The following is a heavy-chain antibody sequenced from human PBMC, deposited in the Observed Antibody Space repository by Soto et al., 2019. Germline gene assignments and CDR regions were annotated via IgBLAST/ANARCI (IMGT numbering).Heavy chain of an antibody. V-gene: IGHV3-9*01. J-gene: IGHJ4*02. D-gene: IGHD6-13*01. CDR2: ISWNSGSI. CDR3: AGGSSTTIAAAGPFIY. CDR1: GFTFDDYA. Sequence: EVQLVESGGGLVQPGRSLRLSCAASGFTFDDYAMHWVRQAPGKGLEWVSGISWNSGSIGYADSVKGRFTISRDNAKNSLYLQMNSLRAEDTALYYCAGGSSTTIAAAGPFIYWGQGTLVTVSS.